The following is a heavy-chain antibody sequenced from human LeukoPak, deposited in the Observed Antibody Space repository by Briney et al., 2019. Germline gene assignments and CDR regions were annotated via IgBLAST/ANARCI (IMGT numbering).Heavy chain of an antibody. J-gene: IGHJ4*02. D-gene: IGHD3-22*01. Sequence: SETLSLTCTVSGGSISSGDYYWSWIRQPPGKGLEWIGYIYYSGSTYYNPSLKSRVTISVDTSKNQFSLKLSSVTAADTAVYYCARASYYYDSSGYSPDYFDHWGQGTLVTVSS. CDR3: ARASYYYDSSGYSPDYFDH. CDR2: IYYSGST. CDR1: GGSISSGDYY. V-gene: IGHV4-30-4*01.